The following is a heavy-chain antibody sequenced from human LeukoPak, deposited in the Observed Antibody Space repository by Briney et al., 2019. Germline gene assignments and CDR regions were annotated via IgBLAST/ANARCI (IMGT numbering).Heavy chain of an antibody. D-gene: IGHD4-23*01. CDR2: IYSGGST. J-gene: IGHJ6*02. V-gene: IGHV3-66*01. Sequence: GGSLRLSCAASGFTVSSNYMSWVRQAPGKGLEWVSVIYSGGSTYYADSVKGRFTISRDNSKNTLYLQMNSLRAEDTAVYYCAREVRRRGGNSGPYYGMDVWGQGTTVTVSS. CDR3: AREVRRRGGNSGPYYGMDV. CDR1: GFTVSSNY.